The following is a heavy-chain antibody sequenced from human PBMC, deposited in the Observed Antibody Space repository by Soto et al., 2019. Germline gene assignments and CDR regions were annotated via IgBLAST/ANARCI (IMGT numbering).Heavy chain of an antibody. CDR1: GFTFSSFW. Sequence: EVQLVESGGGLVQPGGSLRLSCAVSGFTFSSFWMHWVRQAPGEGLVWVSRINTDGSSTSYADSVKGRFTISRDNAKSTLYLQMNTLRLEDTAMYYCAKRGVDTFGLSYWGQGTLVTVSS. J-gene: IGHJ4*02. V-gene: IGHV3-74*01. CDR2: INTDGSST. CDR3: AKRGVDTFGLSY. D-gene: IGHD3-10*01.